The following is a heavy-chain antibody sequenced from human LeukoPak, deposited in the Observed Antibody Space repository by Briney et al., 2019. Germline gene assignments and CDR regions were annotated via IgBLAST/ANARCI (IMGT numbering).Heavy chain of an antibody. CDR3: ARAFGVVGATNPGY. V-gene: IGHV3-74*01. Sequence: GGSLRLTCAASGFTFSSYWMHWVRQAPGKGLVWVSRINTDGSSTSYADSVKGRFTISRDNAKNSLYLQMNSLRAEDTAVYYCARAFGVVGATNPGYWGQGTLVTVSS. CDR2: INTDGSST. CDR1: GFTFSSYW. J-gene: IGHJ4*02. D-gene: IGHD1-26*01.